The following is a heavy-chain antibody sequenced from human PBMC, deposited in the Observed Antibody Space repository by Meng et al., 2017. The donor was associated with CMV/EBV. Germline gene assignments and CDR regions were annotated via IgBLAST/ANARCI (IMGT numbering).Heavy chain of an antibody. Sequence: ASVKVSCKASGYTFTSYYMHWVRQAPGQGLEWMGIINHSGGSTSYAQKFQGRVTMTRDTSTSTVYMELSSLRSEDTAVYYCARVAAAGTDYYYGMDVWGQGTTVTVSS. CDR2: INHSGGST. V-gene: IGHV1-46*01. J-gene: IGHJ6*02. CDR3: ARVAAAGTDYYYGMDV. CDR1: GYTFTSYY. D-gene: IGHD6-13*01.